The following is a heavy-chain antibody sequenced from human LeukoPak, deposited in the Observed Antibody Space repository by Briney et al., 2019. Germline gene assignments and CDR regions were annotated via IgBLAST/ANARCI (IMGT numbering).Heavy chain of an antibody. D-gene: IGHD3-3*01. CDR3: SREGGFYRPLDY. J-gene: IGHJ4*02. Sequence: SETLSLTCGVSGGSVINTNWWTWVRQPPGKGLEWVGEVHLDGRTNYNPSLESRLTMSVDVSENQVSLKLTSVTAADTAVYYCSREGGFYRPLDYSGQGTLVTVSS. CDR2: VHLDGRT. V-gene: IGHV4-4*02. CDR1: GGSVINTNW.